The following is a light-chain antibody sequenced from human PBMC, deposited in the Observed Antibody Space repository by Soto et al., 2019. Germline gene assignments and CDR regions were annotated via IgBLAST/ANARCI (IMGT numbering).Light chain of an antibody. CDR3: QQYYSYPRT. CDR2: AAS. J-gene: IGKJ1*01. V-gene: IGKV1-8*01. Sequence: AIRMTQSPSSFSASTGARVTITCRASQGISSYLAWYQQKPGKAPKLLIYAASTLQSGVPSRFSGSGSGTDFTLTISCLQSEDFATYSCQQYYSYPRTFGQGTKVEIK. CDR1: QGISSY.